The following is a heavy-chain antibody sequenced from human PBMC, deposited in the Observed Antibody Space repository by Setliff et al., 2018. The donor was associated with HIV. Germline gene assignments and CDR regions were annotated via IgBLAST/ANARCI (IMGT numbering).Heavy chain of an antibody. CDR3: AKTQGWHLINY. V-gene: IGHV3-30*02. Sequence: GESLKISCEASGFTFSDYGMHWVRQAPGKGLEWVTFIRNDASNTYYADSVKGRFTISRDSSKNTLYLQMDSLRTEDTAVYYCAKTQGWHLINYWGPGTLFTVSS. J-gene: IGHJ4*02. CDR2: IRNDASNT. CDR1: GFTFSDYG. D-gene: IGHD6-19*01.